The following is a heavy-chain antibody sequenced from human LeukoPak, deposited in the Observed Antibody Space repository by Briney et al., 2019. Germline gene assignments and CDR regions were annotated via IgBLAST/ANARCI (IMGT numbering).Heavy chain of an antibody. J-gene: IGHJ4*02. CDR2: IKQDGSEK. CDR3: AAGITGTTFVY. D-gene: IGHD1-7*01. V-gene: IGHV3-7*01. CDR1: GFTFSSYW. Sequence: GGSLRLSCAASGFTFSSYWMSWVRQAPGKGLEWVANIKQDGSEKYYVDSVKGRFTISRDNVKNSLYLQMNSLRAEDTAVYYCAAGITGTTFVYWGQGTLVTVSS.